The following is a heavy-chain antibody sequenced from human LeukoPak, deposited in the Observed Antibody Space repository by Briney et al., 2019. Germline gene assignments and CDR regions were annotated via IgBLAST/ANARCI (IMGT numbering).Heavy chain of an antibody. Sequence: GGSLRLSCAASGFAFSSYGMNWVRQAPGKGLEWVSSISSSSSYIYYADSVKGRFTISRDNAKNSLYLQMNSLRAEDTAVYYCARGTMVQGVIITYGYYYYMDVWGKGTTVTVSS. CDR3: ARGTMVQGVIITYGYYYYMDV. CDR2: ISSSSSYI. D-gene: IGHD3-10*01. J-gene: IGHJ6*03. CDR1: GFAFSSYG. V-gene: IGHV3-21*01.